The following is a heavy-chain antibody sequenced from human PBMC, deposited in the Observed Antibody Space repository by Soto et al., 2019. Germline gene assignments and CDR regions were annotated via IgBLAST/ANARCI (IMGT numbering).Heavy chain of an antibody. V-gene: IGHV3-30*18. CDR1: GFTFSSYG. CDR3: AKDYYGDYDNY. D-gene: IGHD4-17*01. J-gene: IGHJ4*02. CDR2: ISYDGSNK. Sequence: PGGSLRLSCAASGFTFSSYGMHWVRQAPGKGLEWVAVISYDGSNKYYADSVKGRFTISRDNSKNTLYLQMNSLRAEDTAVYYCAKDYYGDYDNYWGQGTLVTVSS.